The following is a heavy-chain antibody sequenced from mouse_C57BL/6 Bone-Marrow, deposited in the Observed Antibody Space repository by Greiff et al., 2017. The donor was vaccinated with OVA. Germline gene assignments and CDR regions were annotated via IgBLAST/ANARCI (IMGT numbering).Heavy chain of an antibody. D-gene: IGHD4-1*01. J-gene: IGHJ1*03. Sequence: DQLQQPGAELVKPGASVKLSCKASGYTFTSYWMHWVKQRPGQGLEWIGMIHPNSGSTNYNEKFKSKATLTVDKSSSTAYMQLSSLASEDSAVYYCARGPGTKYFDVWGTGTTVTVSS. CDR3: ARGPGTKYFDV. V-gene: IGHV1-64*01. CDR1: GYTFTSYW. CDR2: IHPNSGST.